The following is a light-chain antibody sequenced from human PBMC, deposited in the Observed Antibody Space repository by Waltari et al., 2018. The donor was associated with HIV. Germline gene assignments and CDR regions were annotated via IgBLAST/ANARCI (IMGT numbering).Light chain of an antibody. CDR2: AAS. J-gene: IGKJ2*01. Sequence: DIQLTQSPSFLSAPIGDRVTVTCRASEDINEFLAWYQQKPGVAPKLLIYAASTLEDEVPSRFSGSGSGTDFTLTISSLQHVDFATYFCQQLNTYPPDTFGPGTKLEI. V-gene: IGKV1-9*01. CDR1: EDINEF. CDR3: QQLNTYPPDT.